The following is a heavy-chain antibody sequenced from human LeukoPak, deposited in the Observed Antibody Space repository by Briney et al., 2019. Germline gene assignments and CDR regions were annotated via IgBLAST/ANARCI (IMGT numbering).Heavy chain of an antibody. V-gene: IGHV3-23*01. D-gene: IGHD3-10*01. CDR3: AKSGSGSYYYFDY. CDR2: ISAGGGGT. Sequence: GGSLRLSCAASGITFSSYAFSWVRQAPGKGLEWVSSISAGGGGTYYADSVKGRFTISRDNSKNTLYLQMNSLRAEDTAVYYCAKSGSGSYYYFDYWGQGTLVTVSS. CDR1: GITFSSYA. J-gene: IGHJ4*02.